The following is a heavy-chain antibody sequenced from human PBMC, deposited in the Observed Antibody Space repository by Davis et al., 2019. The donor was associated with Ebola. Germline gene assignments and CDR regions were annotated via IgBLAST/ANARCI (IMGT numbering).Heavy chain of an antibody. J-gene: IGHJ5*02. V-gene: IGHV5-10-1*01. CDR2: IDPSDSYT. CDR1: GYSFTSYW. D-gene: IGHD2-15*01. CDR3: ARQEGTGVVVAANGQIAFDP. Sequence: GESLKISCTGSGYSFTSYWITWVRQMPGKGLEWMGRIDPSDSYTNYSPSFQGHVTISADKSISTAYLQWSSLKASDTAMYYCARQEGTGVVVAANGQIAFDPWGQGTLVTVSS.